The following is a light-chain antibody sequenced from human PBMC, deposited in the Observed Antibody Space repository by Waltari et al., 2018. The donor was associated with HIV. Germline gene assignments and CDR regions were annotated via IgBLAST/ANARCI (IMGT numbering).Light chain of an antibody. CDR1: SSDVGGYNF. J-gene: IGLJ2*01. CDR2: EVS. Sequence: QSALTQPASVSGSPGQSITISCTGTSSDVGGYNFVSWSQHHPGKAPKLMIYEVSNRPERVSKRISCSKSGNSAALTSSGLQADDEADYYCTSYTSSSTPVVFGGGTKLTVL. CDR3: TSYTSSSTPVV. V-gene: IGLV2-14*01.